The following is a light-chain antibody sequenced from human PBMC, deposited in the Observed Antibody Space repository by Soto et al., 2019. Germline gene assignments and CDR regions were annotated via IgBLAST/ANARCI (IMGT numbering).Light chain of an antibody. CDR3: QQYYNWPSGT. CDR2: CAS. CDR1: QSVASS. Sequence: EIVMTQSPATLYASPGERATLSCRASQSVASSLAWYQQKPGQSPRRLIYCASTRPSTIAARFSGGGSGTEFTLTISSLQSEDSALYYCQQYYNWPSGTCGQGTRLEI. J-gene: IGKJ5*01. V-gene: IGKV3-15*01.